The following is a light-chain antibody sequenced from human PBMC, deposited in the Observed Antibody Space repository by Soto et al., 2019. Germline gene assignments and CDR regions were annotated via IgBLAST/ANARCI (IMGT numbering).Light chain of an antibody. CDR3: QSYDSSTNWV. CDR2: ENS. CDR1: SGAIATNY. Sequence: NFMLTQPHSVSDSPGKTVTISCTRSSGAIATNYVQWYQHRPGSAPTTVIYENSQRPSGVPDRFSGSIDSSSNSASLTISALKTEDEADYYCQSYDSSTNWVFGGGTKLTVL. J-gene: IGLJ3*02. V-gene: IGLV6-57*04.